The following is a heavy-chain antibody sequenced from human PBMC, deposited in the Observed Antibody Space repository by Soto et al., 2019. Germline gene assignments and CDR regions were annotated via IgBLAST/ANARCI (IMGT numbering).Heavy chain of an antibody. CDR2: ISYDGGNK. J-gene: IGHJ4*02. CDR3: ARDRRDVPFDY. Sequence: QVQLVESGGGVVQPGRSLRLSCSASGFTFSSYGMHWVRQAPGKGLEWVAVISYDGGNKIYADSVKGRFTISRDTSNNRLYLQMHSLRGEDTAVYYCARDRRDVPFDYWGQGTLVTVSS. V-gene: IGHV3-33*01. D-gene: IGHD2-21*02. CDR1: GFTFSSYG.